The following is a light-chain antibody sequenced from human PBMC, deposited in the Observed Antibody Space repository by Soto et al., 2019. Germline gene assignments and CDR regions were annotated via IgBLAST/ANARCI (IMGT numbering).Light chain of an antibody. CDR2: DVS. CDR1: NSDVGGYNY. V-gene: IGLV2-14*01. Sequence: QSALTQPASVSGSPGQSITISCTGTNSDVGGYNYVSWYQQHPGKAPKLMIYDVSNRPSGASNRFSGSKSGNTASLTISGLQAEDEADYYCSSYTSSSTVVFGGGTKVTVL. J-gene: IGLJ2*01. CDR3: SSYTSSSTVV.